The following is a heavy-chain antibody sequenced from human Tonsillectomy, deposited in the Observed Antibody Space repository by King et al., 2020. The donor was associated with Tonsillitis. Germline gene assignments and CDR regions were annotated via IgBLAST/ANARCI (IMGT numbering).Heavy chain of an antibody. CDR3: ASFYGDYVIRDY. D-gene: IGHD4-17*01. CDR2: IYYSGST. V-gene: IGHV4-39*01. Sequence: QLQESGPGLVKPSETLSLTCTVSGGSISSSSYYWGWIRQPPGKGLEWIGSIYYSGSTYYNPSLKSRVTISVDTSKNQFSLKLSSVTAADTAVYYCASFYGDYVIRDYWGQGTLVTVSS. J-gene: IGHJ4*02. CDR1: GGSISSSSYY.